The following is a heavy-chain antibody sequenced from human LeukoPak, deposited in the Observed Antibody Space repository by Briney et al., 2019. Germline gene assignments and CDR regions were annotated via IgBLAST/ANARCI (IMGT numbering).Heavy chain of an antibody. CDR2: IYTRGST. V-gene: IGHV4-4*07. CDR3: ARSLVGATNYYYMDV. CDR1: GGSISPYS. Sequence: PSETLSLTCTVSGGSISPYSWNWIRQPAGKGLEWIGRIYTRGSTNYNPSLKSRVTMSVDTSKNQFSLKLSSVTAADTAVYYCARSLVGATNYYYMDVWGKGTTVTVSS. D-gene: IGHD1-26*01. J-gene: IGHJ6*03.